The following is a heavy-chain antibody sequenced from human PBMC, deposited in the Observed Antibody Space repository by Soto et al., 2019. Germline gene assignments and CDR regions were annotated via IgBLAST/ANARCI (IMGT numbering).Heavy chain of an antibody. CDR3: ARDQGVAAAGITWFDP. Sequence: KTSETLSLTCTVSGASMNSYNWSWVRQPAGKGLEWIGHIHSSGSTNHNPSLKSRVTMSVDTSKNQFSLRLMSLTAADTAVYYCARDQGVAAAGITWFDPWGQGSLVTVSS. D-gene: IGHD6-13*01. CDR2: IHSSGST. V-gene: IGHV4-4*07. J-gene: IGHJ5*02. CDR1: GASMNSYN.